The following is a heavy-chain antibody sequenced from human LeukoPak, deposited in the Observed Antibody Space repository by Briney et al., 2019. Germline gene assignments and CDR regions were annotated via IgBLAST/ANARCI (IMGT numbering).Heavy chain of an antibody. CDR1: GFTFSSYS. CDR2: ISSSSSYI. Sequence: GGSLRLSCAASGFTFSSYSMNWVRQAPGKGLEWVSSISSSSSYIYYADSVKGRFTISRDNAKNSLNLQMNSLRAEDTAVYYCARRQITVTGVFDYWGQGTLVTVSS. D-gene: IGHD6-19*01. V-gene: IGHV3-21*01. J-gene: IGHJ4*02. CDR3: ARRQITVTGVFDY.